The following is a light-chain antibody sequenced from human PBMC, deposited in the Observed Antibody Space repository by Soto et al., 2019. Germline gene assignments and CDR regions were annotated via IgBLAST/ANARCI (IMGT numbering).Light chain of an antibody. J-gene: IGLJ1*01. CDR2: EVN. Sequence: QSVLTQPPSASESPGQSVTISCTGTGSDVGAYNYVSWYRQYPGKAPKLVIFEVNKRPSGVPDRISGSKSGITASLTVSGLQAEDEADYYCCSYAGSNNYVFGTGTKVTVL. V-gene: IGLV2-8*01. CDR1: GSDVGAYNY. CDR3: CSYAGSNNYV.